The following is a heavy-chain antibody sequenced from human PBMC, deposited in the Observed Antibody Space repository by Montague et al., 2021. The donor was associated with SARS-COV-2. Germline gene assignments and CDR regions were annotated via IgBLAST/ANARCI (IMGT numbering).Heavy chain of an antibody. CDR2: ISSSGGTI. Sequence: SLRLSCAASGFTFSDYYMRWIRQAPGKGLEWVSYISSSGGTIYYADSVKGRFTISRDNARNSLYLQMNSLRAEDTAVYYCARVKQQLVVYYDYYMDVWGKGTTVTVSS. D-gene: IGHD6-13*01. CDR3: ARVKQQLVVYYDYYMDV. J-gene: IGHJ6*03. CDR1: GFTFSDYY. V-gene: IGHV3-11*01.